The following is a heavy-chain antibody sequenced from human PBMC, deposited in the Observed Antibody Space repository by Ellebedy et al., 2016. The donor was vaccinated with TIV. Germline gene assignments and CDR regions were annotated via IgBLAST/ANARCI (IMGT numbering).Heavy chain of an antibody. CDR2: IYHSGST. D-gene: IGHD3-22*01. J-gene: IGHJ4*02. Sequence: SETLSLTCAVSGGSISTGDWWSWVRPPPGKGLEWIGEIYHSGSTIYNPSPNSRLTILVDKSKNHFSLRLSSVTAADTAVYFCARAPGDYSDSRGYFYTWGQGTLVTVSS. CDR1: GGSISTGDW. V-gene: IGHV4-4*02. CDR3: ARAPGDYSDSRGYFYT.